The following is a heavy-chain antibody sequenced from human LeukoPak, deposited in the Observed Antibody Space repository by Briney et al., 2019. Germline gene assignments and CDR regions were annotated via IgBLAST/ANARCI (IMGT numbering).Heavy chain of an antibody. CDR2: INHSGST. CDR1: GGSFSGYY. V-gene: IGHV4-34*01. D-gene: IGHD3-10*01. Sequence: SETLSLTCAVYGGSFSGYYWSWIRQPPGKGLEWIGEINHSGSTNYNPSLKSRVTISVDTSKNQFSLKLSSVTAAGTAVYYCARGGLLWFGEADYYYYGMDVWGQGTTVTVSS. J-gene: IGHJ6*02. CDR3: ARGGLLWFGEADYYYYGMDV.